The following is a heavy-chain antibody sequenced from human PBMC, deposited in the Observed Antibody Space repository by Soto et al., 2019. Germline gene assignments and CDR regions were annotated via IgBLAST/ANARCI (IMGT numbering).Heavy chain of an antibody. CDR3: ARRHRPVGWLVRQNWFDP. Sequence: ETLSLTCTVSGGSISSSSYYWGWIRQPPGKGLEWIGSIYYSGSTYYNPSLKSRVTISVDTSKNQFSLKLSSVTAADTAVYYCARRHRPVGWLVRQNWFDPWGQGTLVTVSS. J-gene: IGHJ5*02. V-gene: IGHV4-39*01. CDR1: GGSISSSSYY. CDR2: IYYSGST. D-gene: IGHD6-19*01.